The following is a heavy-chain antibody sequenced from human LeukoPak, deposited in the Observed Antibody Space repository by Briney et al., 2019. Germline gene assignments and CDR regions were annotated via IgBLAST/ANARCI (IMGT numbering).Heavy chain of an antibody. V-gene: IGHV1-18*01. Sequence: KLQGRVTMTTDTSTSTASMELRSLRSDDTAVYYCARDNYYDTTPRKPFDYWGQGTLVTVSS. J-gene: IGHJ4*02. CDR3: ARDNYYDTTPRKPFDY. D-gene: IGHD3-22*01.